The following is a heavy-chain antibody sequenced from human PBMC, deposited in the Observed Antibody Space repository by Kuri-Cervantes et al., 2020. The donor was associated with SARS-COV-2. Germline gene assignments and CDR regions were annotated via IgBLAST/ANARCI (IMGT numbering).Heavy chain of an antibody. CDR2: INDAGTTT. CDR1: GFSFSDYV. V-gene: IGHV3-23*01. Sequence: GGSLRLSCAASGFSFSDYVMTWVRQAPGKGLEWVSIINDAGTTTHYADSVKGRSTISGDNSKNTVYLQMNNLEVEDTAVYFCATGFTSVWFRPLAHWGQGTLVTVSS. J-gene: IGHJ4*02. CDR3: ATGFTSVWFRPLAH. D-gene: IGHD3-10*01.